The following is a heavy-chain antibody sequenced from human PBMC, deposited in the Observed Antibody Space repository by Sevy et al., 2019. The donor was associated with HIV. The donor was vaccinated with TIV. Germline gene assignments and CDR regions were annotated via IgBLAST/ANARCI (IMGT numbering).Heavy chain of an antibody. CDR3: ARGYCSSTSCPNWFDP. D-gene: IGHD2-2*01. J-gene: IGHJ5*02. CDR2: INPNSGGT. CDR1: GYTFTGYY. Sequence: ASVKVSCKASGYTFTGYYMHWVRQAPGQGLEWMGRINPNSGGTNYAQTFQGRVTMTRDTSISTAYMELSRLRSDDTAVYYCARGYCSSTSCPNWFDPWGQGTLVTVSS. V-gene: IGHV1-2*06.